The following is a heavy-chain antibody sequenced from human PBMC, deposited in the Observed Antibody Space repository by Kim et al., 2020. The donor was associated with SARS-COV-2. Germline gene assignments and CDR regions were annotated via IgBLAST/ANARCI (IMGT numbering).Heavy chain of an antibody. V-gene: IGHV1-2*06. CDR2: MNPNSGAT. CDR3: ARSKSPLPFDY. Sequence: ASVNVSCKASGYTFSGYYMHWVRQAPGQGLEWMGRMNPNSGATNYAQKFQGRVTMTRDTSINTAYMELSSLRSDDTAVYYCARSKSPLPFDYWGQGTLVTVSS. CDR1: GYTFSGYY. J-gene: IGHJ4*02.